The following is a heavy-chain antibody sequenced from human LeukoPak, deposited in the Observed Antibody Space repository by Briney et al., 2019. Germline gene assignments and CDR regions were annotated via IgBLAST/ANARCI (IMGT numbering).Heavy chain of an antibody. CDR1: GGSISSGSYY. CDR3: ARDQRIFGVVIKPGPFDL. J-gene: IGHJ2*01. V-gene: IGHV4-61*02. Sequence: SQTLSLTCTVSGGSISSGSYYWSWIRQPAGKGLEWIGRIYTSGSTNYNPSLKSRVTMSVDTSKNQFSLKLSSVTAADTAVYYCARDQRIFGVVIKPGPFDLWGRGTLVTVSS. D-gene: IGHD3-3*01. CDR2: IYTSGST.